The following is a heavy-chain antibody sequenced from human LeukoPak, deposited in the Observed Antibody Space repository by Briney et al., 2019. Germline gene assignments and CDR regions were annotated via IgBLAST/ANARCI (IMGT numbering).Heavy chain of an antibody. D-gene: IGHD3-10*01. CDR3: AREYGSGNYVYMHV. V-gene: IGHV4-59*01. CDR1: GGSINNYY. Sequence: SETLSLTCTVSGGSINNYYWSWIRQPPGKGLEWIGYISYSGSTGYKSSLKSRVTMSVDTSKNQFSLNLSSVTAADTAVYYCAREYGSGNYVYMHVWGKGTTVTVSS. J-gene: IGHJ6*03. CDR2: ISYSGST.